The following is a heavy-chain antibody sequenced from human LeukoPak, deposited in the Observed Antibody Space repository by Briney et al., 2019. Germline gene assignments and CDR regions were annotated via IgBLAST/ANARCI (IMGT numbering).Heavy chain of an antibody. CDR2: ISGSGGST. J-gene: IGHJ4*02. Sequence: PGGSLRLSCAASGFTFSSYEMNWVRQAPGKGLEWVSAISGSGGSTYYADSVKGRFTISRDNSKNTLYLQMNSLRAEDTAVYYCANHLPVYYYDSSGSPDYWGQGTLVTVSS. CDR3: ANHLPVYYYDSSGSPDY. D-gene: IGHD3-22*01. CDR1: GFTFSSYE. V-gene: IGHV3-23*01.